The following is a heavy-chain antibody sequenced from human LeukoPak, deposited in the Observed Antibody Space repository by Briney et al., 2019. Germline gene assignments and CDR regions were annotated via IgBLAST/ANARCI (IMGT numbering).Heavy chain of an antibody. CDR2: ISYDGSNK. Sequence: GGSLRLSCAASGFTFSSYAMHWVRQAPGKGLEWVAVISYDGSNKYYADSVKGRFTISRDNSKNTLYLQMNSLRAEDTAVYYCASGELFDSWGQGPLVTVSS. CDR3: ASGELFDS. D-gene: IGHD1-26*01. CDR1: GFTFSSYA. J-gene: IGHJ4*02. V-gene: IGHV3-30-3*01.